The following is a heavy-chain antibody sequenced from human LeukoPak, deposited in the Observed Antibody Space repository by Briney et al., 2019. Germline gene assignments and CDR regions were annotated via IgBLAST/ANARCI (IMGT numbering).Heavy chain of an antibody. Sequence: PGGSLRLSCAASGFTFSDHAMDWVRQAPGKGLEWVGRIRNKANSYITEYAASVQGRFTVSRDDSKNSLYLQMNSMKTEDTAVYYCTRLVGANDWGQGTPVTVSS. D-gene: IGHD1-26*01. CDR2: IRNKANSYIT. CDR3: TRLVGAND. CDR1: GFTFSDHA. V-gene: IGHV3-72*01. J-gene: IGHJ4*02.